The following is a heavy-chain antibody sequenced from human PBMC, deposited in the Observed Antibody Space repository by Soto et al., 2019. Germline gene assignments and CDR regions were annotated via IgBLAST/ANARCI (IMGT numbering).Heavy chain of an antibody. CDR2: ISAYNGNT. CDR3: ARDQVSPYSSAWYFGWFDP. CDR1: GYTFTSYG. V-gene: IGHV1-18*01. J-gene: IGHJ5*02. Sequence: ASVKVSCKASGYTFTSYGISCVRPAPGQGLEWMGWISAYNGNTNYAQKLQGRVTMTTDTSTSTAYRELRSLRSDDTAVYYCARDQVSPYSSAWYFGWFDPWGQ. D-gene: IGHD6-19*01.